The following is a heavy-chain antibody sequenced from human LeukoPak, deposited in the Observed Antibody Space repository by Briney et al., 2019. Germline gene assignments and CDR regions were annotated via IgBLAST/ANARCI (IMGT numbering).Heavy chain of an antibody. J-gene: IGHJ4*02. V-gene: IGHV4-59*01. CDR1: GGSISNYY. CDR3: ARWGSIAVARFDY. D-gene: IGHD6-6*01. CDR2: IYYTGST. Sequence: SETLFLTCTVSGGSISNYYWSWIRQPPGKGLEWIGYIYYTGSTNYNPSLTSRVNISVDTSKNQFSLNLTSVTAADTAVYYCARWGSIAVARFDYWGQGTLVTVSS.